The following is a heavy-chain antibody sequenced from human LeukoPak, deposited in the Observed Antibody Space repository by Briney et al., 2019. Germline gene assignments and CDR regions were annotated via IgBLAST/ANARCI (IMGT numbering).Heavy chain of an antibody. CDR1: GYSISSGYY. Sequence: SETLSLTCAVSGYSISSGYYWGWIRQPPGKGLEWIVSIYHSGSTYYNPSLKSRVTISVDTSKNQFSLKLSSVTAADTALYYCATLRPYFCYMVVWGKGTTVAVSS. J-gene: IGHJ6*03. CDR3: ATLRPYFCYMVV. CDR2: IYHSGST. V-gene: IGHV4-38-2*01.